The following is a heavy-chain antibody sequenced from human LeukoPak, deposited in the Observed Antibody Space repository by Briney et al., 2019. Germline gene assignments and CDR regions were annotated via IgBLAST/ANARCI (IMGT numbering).Heavy chain of an antibody. CDR3: ARAPERLGLDY. J-gene: IGHJ4*02. Sequence: SETLSLTCAVSGGSISSGGYSWSWIRQPPGKGLEWIGYIYHSGSTYYNPSLKSRVTISVDRFKNQFSLKLSSVTAADTAVYYCARAPERLGLDYWGQGTLVTVSS. CDR1: GGSISSGGYS. V-gene: IGHV4-30-2*01. D-gene: IGHD1-14*01. CDR2: IYHSGST.